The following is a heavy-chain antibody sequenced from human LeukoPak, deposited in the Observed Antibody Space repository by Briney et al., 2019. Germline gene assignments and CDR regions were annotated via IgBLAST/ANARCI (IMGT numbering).Heavy chain of an antibody. D-gene: IGHD3-10*01. CDR2: LYWDDDK. CDR3: AHSEDYYGSVDAFDI. V-gene: IGHV2-5*02. J-gene: IGHJ3*02. Sequence: ESGPTLVNLTQTLTLTCTFSGFSLDTSGVGVGWIRQPPGKALEWLAFLYWDDDKRYSPSLKSRLTITKDTSKNQVVLRMTNMDPVDTATYYCAHSEDYYGSVDAFDIWGQGTMVTVSS. CDR1: GFSLDTSGVG.